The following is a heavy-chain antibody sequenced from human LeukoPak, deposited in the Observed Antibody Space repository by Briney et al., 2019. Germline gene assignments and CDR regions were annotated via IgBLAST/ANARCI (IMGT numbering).Heavy chain of an antibody. J-gene: IGHJ5*02. Sequence: SETLSLTCTVSGGSISTYYWNWIRQPAGKGLEWIGRMYNSGTTHYNPSLKSRVTMSIDTSQNQFSLSLSSVTAADTAVYYCARMITFGGVRFDPWGQGTLVTVSS. CDR2: MYNSGTT. V-gene: IGHV4-4*07. D-gene: IGHD3-16*01. CDR3: ARMITFGGVRFDP. CDR1: GGSISTYY.